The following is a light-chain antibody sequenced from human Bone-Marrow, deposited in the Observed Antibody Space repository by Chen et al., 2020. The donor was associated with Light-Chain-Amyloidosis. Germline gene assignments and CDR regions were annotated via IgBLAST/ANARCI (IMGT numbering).Light chain of an antibody. CDR3: QAYQGSSQGV. CDR1: SGSIATNY. CDR2: EDD. J-gene: IGLJ3*02. V-gene: IGLV6-57*01. Sequence: NFMLTQPHSVSESPGKTVIISCTRSSGSIATNYVQWYQQRPGSSPNTVIYEDDQRPSGVPDRFSGSIARSPNSASLTSSGLKTEDEADYYCQAYQGSSQGVFGGETKLTVL.